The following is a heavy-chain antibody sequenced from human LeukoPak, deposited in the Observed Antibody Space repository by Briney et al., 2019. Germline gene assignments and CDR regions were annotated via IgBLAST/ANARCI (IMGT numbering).Heavy chain of an antibody. CDR3: ARVDRFGESTHYFDD. D-gene: IGHD3-10*01. CDR1: GFTFSSYG. CDR2: ISGSGGNT. Sequence: GGSLRLSCAASGFTFSSYGTNWVRQAPGKGLEWVSVISGSGGNTYYADSVKGRFTISRDNIKNSLYLQMNSLRVEDTAVYYCARVDRFGESTHYFDDWGQGTLDTVSS. V-gene: IGHV3-23*01. J-gene: IGHJ4*02.